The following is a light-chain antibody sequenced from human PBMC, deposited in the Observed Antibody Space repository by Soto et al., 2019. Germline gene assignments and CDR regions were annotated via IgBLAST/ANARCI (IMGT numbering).Light chain of an antibody. V-gene: IGKV3-11*01. CDR3: QQRKNWPRT. Sequence: EVVLTQSPATLSLSPGERATLSCRASQSVNSYLAWYQQKPGQAPRLLIYDTSNRDTGIPARFSGSGSVTDFTLTISCLEPEDFTVYYYQQRKNWPRTFGKGTKV. CDR2: DTS. CDR1: QSVNSY. J-gene: IGKJ1*01.